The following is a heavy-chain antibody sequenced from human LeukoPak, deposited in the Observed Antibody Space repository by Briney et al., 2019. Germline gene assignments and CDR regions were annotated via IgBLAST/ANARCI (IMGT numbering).Heavy chain of an antibody. V-gene: IGHV3-30*18. CDR3: AKDEVPGIAVAKGAFDI. J-gene: IGHJ3*02. CDR2: ISYDGSNK. CDR1: GFTFSSYG. Sequence: PGRSLRLSCAASGFTFSSYGMHWVRQAPGKGLEWVAVISYDGSNKYYADSVKGGFTISRDNSKNTLYLQMNSLRAEDTAVYYCAKDEVPGIAVAKGAFDIWGQGTMVTVSS. D-gene: IGHD6-19*01.